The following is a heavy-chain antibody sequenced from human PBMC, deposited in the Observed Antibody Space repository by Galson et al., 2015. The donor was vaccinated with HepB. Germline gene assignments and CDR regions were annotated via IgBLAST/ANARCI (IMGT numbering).Heavy chain of an antibody. Sequence: QSGAEVEKPGASVKVSCKASGYTFTSYGISWVRQAPGQGLEWMGWISAYNGNTNYAQKLQGRVTMTTDTSTSTAYMELRSLRSDDTAVYYCARELHYYDMPWFGPWGQGTLVTVSS. CDR2: ISAYNGNT. J-gene: IGHJ5*02. D-gene: IGHD3-22*01. V-gene: IGHV1-18*04. CDR1: GYTFTSYG. CDR3: ARELHYYDMPWFGP.